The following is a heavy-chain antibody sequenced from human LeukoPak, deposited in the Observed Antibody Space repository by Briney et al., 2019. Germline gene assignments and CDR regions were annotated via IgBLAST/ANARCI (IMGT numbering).Heavy chain of an antibody. CDR2: IYPADSDT. CDR3: VRRDWIHQRFNVFSF. D-gene: IGHD5-18*01. J-gene: IGHJ6*02. Sequence: GESLKISCCGSGYSFPYYWIGWVRQVPGKGLEWMGTIYPADSDTRYNPSFEGHVTLSADTSIGTASLQSSSLKDSDTAIYYCVRRDWIHQRFNVFSFCGPGTTVIVSS. V-gene: IGHV5-51*01. CDR1: GYSFPYYW.